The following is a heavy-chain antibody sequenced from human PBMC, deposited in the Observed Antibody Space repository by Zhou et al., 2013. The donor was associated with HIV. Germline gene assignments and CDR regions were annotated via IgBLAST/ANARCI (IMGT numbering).Heavy chain of an antibody. V-gene: IGHV1-2*02. CDR2: IDPNSGGT. Sequence: VQLVQSGAEVKKPGASVKVSCKTSGYTFTGFYMQWVRQAPGQGLEWMGWIDPNSGGTNYAQKFQGRVTMTRDTSISTVYMELSSLRSDDTAVYYCARDYYHSSGYQPDYFDYWGQGTLVPVSS. J-gene: IGHJ4*02. D-gene: IGHD3-22*01. CDR1: GYTFTGFY. CDR3: ARDYYHSSGYQPDYFDY.